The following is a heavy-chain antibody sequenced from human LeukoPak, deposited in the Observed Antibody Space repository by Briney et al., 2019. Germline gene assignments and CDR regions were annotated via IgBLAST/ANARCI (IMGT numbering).Heavy chain of an antibody. D-gene: IGHD2-15*01. CDR1: GYTFTSYG. J-gene: IGHJ4*02. V-gene: IGHV1-18*01. CDR2: ISAYNGNT. CDR3: ARGNYCSGGSCYDGAFDY. Sequence: ASVRVSCKASGYTFTSYGISWVRQAPGQGLEWMGWISAYNGNTNYAQKLQGRVTITADESTSTAYMELRSLRSDDTAVYYCARGNYCSGGSCYDGAFDYWGQGTLVTVSS.